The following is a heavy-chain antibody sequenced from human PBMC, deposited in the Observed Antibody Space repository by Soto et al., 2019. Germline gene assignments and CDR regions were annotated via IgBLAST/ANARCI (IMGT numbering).Heavy chain of an antibody. CDR3: ARQDSVSGSYNVQYDY. D-gene: IGHD3-10*01. CDR2: IYYTGTT. V-gene: IGHV4-59*08. J-gene: IGHJ4*01. Sequence: PSETLSLTCTVSGGSISSYYWSWIRQPPGKGLEWIGYIYYTGTTNYNPSLKSRVTISVDTPKNQFSLKLSSVTAADTAVYYCARQDSVSGSYNVQYDYWGHGTLVTAAS. CDR1: GGSISSYY.